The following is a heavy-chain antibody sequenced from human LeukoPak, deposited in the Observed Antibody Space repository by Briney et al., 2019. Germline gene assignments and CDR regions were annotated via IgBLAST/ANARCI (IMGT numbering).Heavy chain of an antibody. V-gene: IGHV4-59*01. CDR2: IYYSGST. CDR3: ARGLAAAVHYYYYYMDV. D-gene: IGHD6-13*01. J-gene: IGHJ6*03. Sequence: PSETLSLTCTVSGGSISSYYWSWIRQPPGRGLEWIGYIYYSGSTNYNPSLKSRVTISVDTSKNQFSLKLSSVTAADTAVYYCARGLAAAVHYYYYYMDVWGKGTTVAVSS. CDR1: GGSISSYY.